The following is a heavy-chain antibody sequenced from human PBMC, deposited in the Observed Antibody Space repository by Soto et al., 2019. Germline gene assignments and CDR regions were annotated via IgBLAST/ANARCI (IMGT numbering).Heavy chain of an antibody. D-gene: IGHD1-26*01. V-gene: IGHV1-3*01. CDR3: ARGLKCGNYFLSFFDY. CDR1: GYTFTNFA. J-gene: IGHJ4*02. Sequence: ASVKVSCKASGYTFTNFAMHWVRQAPGQRLEWMGWINAGNGDTKYSQKFQGRVSITRDTSASTAYMELRSLRSEDTAMYYCARGLKCGNYFLSFFDYWGQGSLVTVSS. CDR2: INAGNGDT.